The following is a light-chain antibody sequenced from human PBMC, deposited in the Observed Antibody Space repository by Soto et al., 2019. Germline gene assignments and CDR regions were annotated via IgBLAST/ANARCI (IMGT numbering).Light chain of an antibody. CDR2: DVS. V-gene: IGKV3-15*01. CDR3: QQYNNWPFS. J-gene: IGKJ5*01. Sequence: EIFMTQSPATLSVSPGERATLSCGAGQGVTTNFAWYQQKSGQSPRLLIYDVSTRATGVPARFSGTGSETDFTLTISGLQSEDSAVYFCQQYNNWPFSFGQGTRLEIK. CDR1: QGVTTN.